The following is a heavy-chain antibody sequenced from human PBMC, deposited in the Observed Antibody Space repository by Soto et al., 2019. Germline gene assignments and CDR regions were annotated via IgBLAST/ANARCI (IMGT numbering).Heavy chain of an antibody. CDR2: ISWNRGSI. D-gene: IGHD3-10*01. CDR3: AKDGGITMVRGVITKSSGFDY. V-gene: IGHV3-9*01. Sequence: EVQLVESGGGLVQPGRSLRLSCAASGFTFDDYAMHWVRQAPGKGLEWVSGISWNRGSIGYADSVKGRFTISRDNAKNSLYLQMNSLRAEDTALYYCAKDGGITMVRGVITKSSGFDYWGQGTLVTVSS. J-gene: IGHJ4*02. CDR1: GFTFDDYA.